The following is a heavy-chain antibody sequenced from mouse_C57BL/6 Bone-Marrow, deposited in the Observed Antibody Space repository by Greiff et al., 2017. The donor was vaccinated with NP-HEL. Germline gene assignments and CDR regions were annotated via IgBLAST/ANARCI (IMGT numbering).Heavy chain of an antibody. D-gene: IGHD1-1*01. Sequence: EVKLVESGGGLVKPGGSLKLSCAASGFTFSSYAMSWVRQTPEQRLEWVATISDGGSYTYYPDNVKGRFTISRDNAKNNLYLQMSQLKSEDTAMYYCERSSTVVPGDYWGQGTSVTVSS. J-gene: IGHJ4*01. CDR1: GFTFSSYA. CDR2: ISDGGSYT. V-gene: IGHV5-4*03. CDR3: ERSSTVVPGDY.